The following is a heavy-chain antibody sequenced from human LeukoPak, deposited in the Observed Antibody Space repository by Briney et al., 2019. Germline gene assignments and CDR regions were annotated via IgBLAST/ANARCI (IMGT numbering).Heavy chain of an antibody. J-gene: IGHJ3*02. V-gene: IGHV4-38-2*02. D-gene: IGHD3-9*01. CDR3: ARQQVYYDILTGYSDAFDI. CDR2: IYHSGST. CDR1: GYSISSGYY. Sequence: PETLSLTCTVSGYSISSGYYWGWIRQPPGKGLEWIGSIYHSGSTYYNPSLKSRVTISVDTSKNQFSLKLSSVTAADTAVYYCARQQVYYDILTGYSDAFDIWGQGTMVTVSS.